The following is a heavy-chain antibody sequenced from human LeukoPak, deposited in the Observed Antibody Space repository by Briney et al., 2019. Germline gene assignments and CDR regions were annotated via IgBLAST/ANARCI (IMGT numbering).Heavy chain of an antibody. CDR1: GGSISSYY. V-gene: IGHV4-59*08. CDR2: IYYSGST. CDR3: ARRNGASDYGGNSDYFDY. Sequence: PSETLSLTCTVSGGSISSYYWSWIRQPPGKGLEWIGYIYYSGSTNYNPSLKSRVTISVDTSKNQFSLKLSSVTAADTAVYYCARRNGASDYGGNSDYFDYWGQGTLVTVSS. J-gene: IGHJ4*02. D-gene: IGHD4-23*01.